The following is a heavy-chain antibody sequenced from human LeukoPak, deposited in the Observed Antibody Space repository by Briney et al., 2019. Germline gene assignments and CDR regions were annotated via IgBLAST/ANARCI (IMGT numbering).Heavy chain of an antibody. CDR3: ARDGGAVVVPAAMGFDYGDYRPRYYGMDV. J-gene: IGHJ6*02. D-gene: IGHD2-2*01. CDR1: GGSVSSGSHY. CDR2: IYYSGST. V-gene: IGHV4-61*01. Sequence: SETLSLTCTVSGGSVSSGSHYWSWIRQPPGKGLEYIGFIYYSGSTTYNPSLKSRVTISVDMSKNQFSLRLTSVTAADTAVYYCARDGGAVVVPAAMGFDYGDYRPRYYGMDVWGQGTTVTVSS.